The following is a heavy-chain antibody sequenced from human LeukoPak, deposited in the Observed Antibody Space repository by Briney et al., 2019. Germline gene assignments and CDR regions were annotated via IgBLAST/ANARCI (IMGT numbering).Heavy chain of an antibody. Sequence: GASVKVSCKASGYTFTSYYMHWVRQAPGQGLEWMGIINPSGGSTSYAQKFQGRVTMTRDTSTSTVYMELSSLRSEDTAVYYCARDEGYSGYDPRSGLDYWGQGTLVTVSS. CDR3: ARDEGYSGYDPRSGLDY. V-gene: IGHV1-46*01. CDR2: INPSGGST. D-gene: IGHD5-12*01. CDR1: GYTFTSYY. J-gene: IGHJ4*02.